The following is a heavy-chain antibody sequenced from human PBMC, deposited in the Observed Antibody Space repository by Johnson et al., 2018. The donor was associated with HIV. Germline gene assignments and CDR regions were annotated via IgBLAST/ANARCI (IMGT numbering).Heavy chain of an antibody. D-gene: IGHD2-2*01. Sequence: QVHLVESGGVVVPPGRSLRLSCAASGFTFSGYPMHWVRQAPGKGLEWVAVISYDGSNKYYADSVKGRFTISRDNSKNTVLLQMNSLRAEDTALYYCARDCRSGSSCLAFDSGGQGTRVTVSS. CDR1: GFTFSGYP. J-gene: IGHJ3*02. V-gene: IGHV3-30*04. CDR3: ARDCRSGSSCLAFDS. CDR2: ISYDGSNK.